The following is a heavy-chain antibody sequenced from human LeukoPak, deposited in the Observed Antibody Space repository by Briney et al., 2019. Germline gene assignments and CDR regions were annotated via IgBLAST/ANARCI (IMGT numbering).Heavy chain of an antibody. CDR1: ADSISTYY. D-gene: IGHD6-6*01. CDR3: ARQQYSTSSCDS. J-gene: IGHJ4*02. Sequence: SETLSLTCSVSADSISTYYWSWIRQPPGKGLEWIGNIYYSGSSYYNPSLKSRVTVSVDTAKNQFSLKLSSVTAADTAVYYCARQQYSTSSCDSWGQGTLVTVST. V-gene: IGHV4-59*01. CDR2: IYYSGSS.